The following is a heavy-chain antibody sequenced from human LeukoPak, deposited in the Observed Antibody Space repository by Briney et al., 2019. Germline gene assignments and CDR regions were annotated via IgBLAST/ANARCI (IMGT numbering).Heavy chain of an antibody. D-gene: IGHD1-26*01. Sequence: GGSPRLSCAASGFTFSSYGMHWVRQAPGKGLGWVAVISYDGSNKYYADSVKGRFTISRDNSKNTLYLQMNSLRAEDTAVYYCAKSRYSGSYCIDPWGQGTLVTVSS. CDR2: ISYDGSNK. CDR3: AKSRYSGSYCIDP. J-gene: IGHJ5*02. V-gene: IGHV3-30*18. CDR1: GFTFSSYG.